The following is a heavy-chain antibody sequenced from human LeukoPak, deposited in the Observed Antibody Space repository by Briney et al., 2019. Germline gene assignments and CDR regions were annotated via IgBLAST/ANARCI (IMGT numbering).Heavy chain of an antibody. J-gene: IGHJ6*03. D-gene: IGHD1-7*01. V-gene: IGHV4-39*01. CDR1: GGSISSDTYY. CDR3: ARLRELYFYMDV. CDR2: IYYSGST. Sequence: SETLSLTCTVSGGSISSDTYYWGWIRQPPGKGLEWIGNIYYSGSTYYNPSLKSRVTISVDTSKNQFSLKLSSVTAADTAVYYCARLRELYFYMDVWGKGTTVTVSS.